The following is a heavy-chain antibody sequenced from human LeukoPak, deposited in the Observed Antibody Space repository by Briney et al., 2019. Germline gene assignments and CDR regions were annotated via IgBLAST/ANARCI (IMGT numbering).Heavy chain of an antibody. CDR1: GYTFTSYG. Sequence: ASVKVSCKASGYTFTSYGISWVRQAPGQGLEWMGWISAYNGNTNYAQKFQGRVTMTRDTSISTAYMELSRLRSDDTAVYYCARDDNGFDYWGQGTLVTVSS. D-gene: IGHD1-14*01. V-gene: IGHV1-18*01. CDR3: ARDDNGFDY. J-gene: IGHJ4*02. CDR2: ISAYNGNT.